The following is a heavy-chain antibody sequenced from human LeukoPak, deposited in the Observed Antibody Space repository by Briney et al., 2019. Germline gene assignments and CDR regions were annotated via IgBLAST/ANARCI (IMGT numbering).Heavy chain of an antibody. CDR2: ITAYNGNR. J-gene: IGHJ4*01. D-gene: IGHD1-1*01. V-gene: IGHV1-18*01. Sequence: ASVKVSCKTSGYTFSSYGISWVRQAPGQGLEWMGWITAYNGNRLYAQRFQGRITLTTDTSTSTSYMELRSLEYDDTAIYYCARDNDKVVDHWGQGTLVTVSS. CDR3: ARDNDKVVDH. CDR1: GYTFSSYG.